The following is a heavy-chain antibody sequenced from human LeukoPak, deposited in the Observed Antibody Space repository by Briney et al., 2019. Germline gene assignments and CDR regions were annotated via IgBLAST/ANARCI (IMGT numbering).Heavy chain of an antibody. CDR1: GGSISSNKYY. D-gene: IGHD1-26*01. CDR3: ATPYSGGYQGLDI. J-gene: IGHJ3*02. Sequence: KTSETLSLTCTFSGGSISSNKYYWGWIRQPPGKGLEWIGSIYYSGSTYYNPTLKSRVTIFVDTSKNQFSLKLSSVTAADTAVYYCATPYSGGYQGLDIWGQGTMVTVSS. V-gene: IGHV4-39*01. CDR2: IYYSGST.